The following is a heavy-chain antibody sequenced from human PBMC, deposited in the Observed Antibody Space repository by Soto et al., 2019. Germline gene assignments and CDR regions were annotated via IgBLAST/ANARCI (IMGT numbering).Heavy chain of an antibody. CDR1: GYTFTSYG. D-gene: IGHD6-19*01. V-gene: IGHV1-3*01. Sequence: QVQLVQSGTEVKKPGASVKVSCKASGYTFTSYGVHWVRQAPGQRLEWMGWINAGNGNTRYSQKFQGRVTINRDTSASTAYMELGRLRSEDTAVYYCASDGAVAGNINFDYWCQGTLVTVSS. J-gene: IGHJ4*02. CDR3: ASDGAVAGNINFDY. CDR2: INAGNGNT.